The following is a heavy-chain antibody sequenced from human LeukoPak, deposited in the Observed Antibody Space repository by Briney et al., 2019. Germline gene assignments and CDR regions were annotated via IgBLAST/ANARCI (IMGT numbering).Heavy chain of an antibody. J-gene: IGHJ1*01. Sequence: SETLSLTCTVSGGSLSPYYWSWIRQPPGKGLEWLGYIYYSGSTIYNPSLKSRVTISLHTSKNQFSLNLSSVTAADTAVYYCARGDYYYDSSGYYYGYFQHWGQGTLVTVSS. D-gene: IGHD3-22*01. CDR1: GGSLSPYY. V-gene: IGHV4-59*01. CDR3: ARGDYYYDSSGYYYGYFQH. CDR2: IYYSGST.